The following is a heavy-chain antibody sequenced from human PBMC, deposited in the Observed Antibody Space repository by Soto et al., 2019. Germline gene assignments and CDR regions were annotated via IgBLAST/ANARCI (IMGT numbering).Heavy chain of an antibody. J-gene: IGHJ4*02. CDR2: IDSGGSRT. V-gene: IGHV3-21*01. D-gene: IGHD1-1*01. CDR3: TREVQPGVRREYDY. CDR1: AFTFDSHT. Sequence: EAHLVESGGGLVKPGGSLRLSCEASAFTFDSHTMNWVRQAPGKGLEWVSSIDSGGSRTFYADTVKGRFTISRDNAKNSLFLQMNSLRVEDTAVYFCTREVQPGVRREYDYWGQGTLVTVSS.